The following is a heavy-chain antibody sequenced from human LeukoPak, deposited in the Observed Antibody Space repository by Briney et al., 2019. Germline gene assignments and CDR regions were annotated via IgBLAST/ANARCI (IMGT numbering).Heavy chain of an antibody. V-gene: IGHV2-70*04. D-gene: IGHD6-19*01. CDR3: AHNSGWSFDY. CDR2: IGWDDDK. Sequence: GSGPALVKPTQTLTLTCTFSGFSLSTSGMRVSWIRQPPGKALEWLARIGWDDDKFYSTSLKTRLTISKDTSKNQVVLTLTNMDPVDTATYYCAHNSGWSFDYWGQGTLVTVSS. J-gene: IGHJ4*02. CDR1: GFSLSTSGMR.